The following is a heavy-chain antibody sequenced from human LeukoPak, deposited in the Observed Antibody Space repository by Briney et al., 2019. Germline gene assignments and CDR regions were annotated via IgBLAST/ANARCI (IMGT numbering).Heavy chain of an antibody. CDR3: AGGPGYSSSWYYFDYYYYMDV. J-gene: IGHJ6*03. D-gene: IGHD6-13*01. V-gene: IGHV4-34*01. CDR1: GGSFSGYY. CDR2: INHIGST. Sequence: SSETLSLTCAVYGGSFSGYYWSWIRQPPGKGLEWIGEINHIGSTNYNPSLKSRVTISVDTSKNQFSLKLSSVTAADTAVYYCAGGPGYSSSWYYFDYYYYMDVWGKGTTVTISS.